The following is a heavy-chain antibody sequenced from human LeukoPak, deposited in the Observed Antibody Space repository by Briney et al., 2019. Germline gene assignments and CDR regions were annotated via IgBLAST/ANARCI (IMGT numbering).Heavy chain of an antibody. CDR2: VGSGGDST. CDR3: ARGRTALDY. V-gene: IGHV3-23*01. J-gene: IGHJ4*02. CDR1: GFTFSSHG. Sequence: GGSLRLSCAASGFTFSSHGMSWVRQGPGKGLEWVSGVGSGGDSTYYADSVKGRFTISRDNSKNTLYLQINSLRAEDTAVYYCARGRTALDYWGQGTLVTVSS. D-gene: IGHD2-2*01.